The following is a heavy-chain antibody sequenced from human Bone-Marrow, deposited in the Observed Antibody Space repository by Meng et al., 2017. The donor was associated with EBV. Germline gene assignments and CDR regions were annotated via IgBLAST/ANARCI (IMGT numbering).Heavy chain of an antibody. CDR2: FLPTLGAP. J-gene: IGHJ4*02. D-gene: IGHD3-10*01. Sequence: QVQLVQSGAEVKKPGSPVKVSCKTSGGPFRNYAISWVRQAPGQGLEWLGGFLPTLGAPNYAQKFHGRVSITADESTSTHYMDLSSLRSEDTAMYYCASESGRGYTPDYWGQGTLVTVSS. CDR1: GGPFRNYA. V-gene: IGHV1-69*01. CDR3: ASESGRGYTPDY.